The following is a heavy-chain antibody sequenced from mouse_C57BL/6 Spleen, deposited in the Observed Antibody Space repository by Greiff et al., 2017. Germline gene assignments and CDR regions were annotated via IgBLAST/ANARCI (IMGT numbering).Heavy chain of an antibody. Sequence: QVQLQQSGAELVKPGASVKLSCKASGYTFTEYTIHWVKQRSGQGLEWIGWFYPGSGSIKYNEKFKDKATLTADKSSSTVYMELSRLTSEDSAVYFCARHEGKFYYYGSSLDYWGQGTTLTVSS. CDR3: ARHEGKFYYYGSSLDY. CDR2: FYPGSGSI. CDR1: GYTFTEYT. V-gene: IGHV1-62-2*01. D-gene: IGHD1-1*01. J-gene: IGHJ2*01.